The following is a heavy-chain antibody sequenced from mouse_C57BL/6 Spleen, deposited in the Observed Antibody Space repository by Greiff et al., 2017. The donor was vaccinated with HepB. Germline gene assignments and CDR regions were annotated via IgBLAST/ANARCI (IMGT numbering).Heavy chain of an antibody. J-gene: IGHJ1*03. CDR1: GYTFTTYP. Sequence: VKLQESGAELVKPGASVKMSCKASGYTFTTYPIEWMKQNHGKSLEWIGNFHPYNDDTKYNEKFKGKATLTVEKSSSTVYLELSRLTSDDSAVYYCARRGYGSSYEYFDVWGTGTTVTVSS. D-gene: IGHD1-1*01. CDR3: ARRGYGSSYEYFDV. CDR2: FHPYNDDT. V-gene: IGHV1-47*01.